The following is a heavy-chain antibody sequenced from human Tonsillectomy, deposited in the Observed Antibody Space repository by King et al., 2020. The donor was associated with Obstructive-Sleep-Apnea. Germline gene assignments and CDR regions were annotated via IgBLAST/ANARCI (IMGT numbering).Heavy chain of an antibody. CDR2: ISSSSSYI. D-gene: IGHD6-19*01. CDR3: ARALYSSGWYSGY. J-gene: IGHJ4*02. CDR1: GFSFSSYS. Sequence: DVQLVESGGGLVKPGGSLRLSCAASGFSFSSYSMNWVRQAPGKGLEWVSSISSSSSYIYYADSVKGRFTISRDNAKNSLYLQMNSLRAEDTAVYYCARALYSSGWYSGYWGQGTLVTVSS. V-gene: IGHV3-21*01.